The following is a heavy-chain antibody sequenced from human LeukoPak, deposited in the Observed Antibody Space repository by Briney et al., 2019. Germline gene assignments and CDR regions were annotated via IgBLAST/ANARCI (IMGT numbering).Heavy chain of an antibody. CDR1: GGFISSYY. J-gene: IGHJ3*02. Sequence: SETLSLTCSVSGGFISSYYWSWIRQPPGKGLEWIGYIHYSGSTNYGPSLKSRVTISVDTSKKQFSLKLSSVTAADTAVYYCARAFAGDAFDIWGQGTMVTVSS. V-gene: IGHV4-59*01. CDR3: ARAFAGDAFDI. CDR2: IHYSGST.